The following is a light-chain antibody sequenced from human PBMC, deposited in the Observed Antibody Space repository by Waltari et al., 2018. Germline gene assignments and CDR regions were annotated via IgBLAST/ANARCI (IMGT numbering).Light chain of an antibody. J-gene: IGLJ2*01. CDR1: NLGSTN. Sequence: SYELTQPLSVSVALGQTARMTCGGNNLGSTNVHWYQQKPGQAPVLVIYRDSNRPSGIPERFSGSNSGNTATLTISRAQAGDEADFYCQVWDSNTAVFGGGTKLTVL. V-gene: IGLV3-9*01. CDR2: RDS. CDR3: QVWDSNTAV.